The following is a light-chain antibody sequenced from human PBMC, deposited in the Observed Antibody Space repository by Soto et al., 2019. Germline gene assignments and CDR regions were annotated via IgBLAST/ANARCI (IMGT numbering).Light chain of an antibody. CDR3: QQYNSYSWT. V-gene: IGKV1-5*03. CDR2: KAS. Sequence: DIQMTQSPSTLSASVGDRVTITCRASQSISSWLAWYQQKPGKAPKLLIYKASSLESGVPSRFSGSGSGTEXPLXXSSLQPDDFATXYXQQYNSYSWTFGQGTKVEIK. CDR1: QSISSW. J-gene: IGKJ1*01.